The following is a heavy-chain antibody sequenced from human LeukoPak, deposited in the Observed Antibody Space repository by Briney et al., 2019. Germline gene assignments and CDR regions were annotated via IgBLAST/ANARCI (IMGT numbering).Heavy chain of an antibody. J-gene: IGHJ3*01. Sequence: PGGSLRLSCVGSGFIFSSYDMGWLRQAPEKGLEWVSSISRAGDRTYYEDSVKGRFTISRDNSRNTMYLQMNSLRAEDTAVYYCARGESFAFDVWGQGTMVTVSS. CDR2: ISRAGDRT. V-gene: IGHV3-23*01. CDR1: GFIFSSYD. CDR3: ARGESFAFDV.